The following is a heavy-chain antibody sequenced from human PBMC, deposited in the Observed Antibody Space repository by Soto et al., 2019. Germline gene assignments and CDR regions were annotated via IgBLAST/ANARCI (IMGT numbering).Heavy chain of an antibody. Sequence: QVQLQQWGAGLLKPSETLSLTCAVYGGSFSGYYWSWIRQPPGKGLEWIGEINHSGSTNYNPSLKSRVTTSVDTSKNQFSLKLSSVTAADTAVYYCARGPWARGSSWYAEYFQHWGQGTLVTVSS. J-gene: IGHJ1*01. CDR3: ARGPWARGSSWYAEYFQH. V-gene: IGHV4-34*01. CDR2: INHSGST. CDR1: GGSFSGYY. D-gene: IGHD6-13*01.